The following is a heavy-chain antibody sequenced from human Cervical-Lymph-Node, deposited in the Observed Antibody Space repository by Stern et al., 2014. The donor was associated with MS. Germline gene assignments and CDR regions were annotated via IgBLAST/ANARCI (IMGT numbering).Heavy chain of an antibody. V-gene: IGHV4-59*01. CDR1: GGSISSYY. J-gene: IGHJ6*02. CDR3: ARDRRATVTTLRGYYYYGMDV. D-gene: IGHD4-17*01. Sequence: QDQLVQSGPGLVKPSETLSLTCTVSGGSISSYYWSWIRQPPGKGLEWIGYIYYSGSTNYNPSLKSRVTISVDTSKNQFSLKLSSVTAADTAVYYCARDRRATVTTLRGYYYYGMDVWGQGTTVTVSS. CDR2: IYYSGST.